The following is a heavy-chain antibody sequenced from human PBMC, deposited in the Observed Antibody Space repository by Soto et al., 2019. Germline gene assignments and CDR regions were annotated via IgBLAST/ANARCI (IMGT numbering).Heavy chain of an antibody. Sequence: EVHLLESGGGLVQPGGSLRLSCVASGFTFSSYAMSWVRQAPGKGLEWVSSIVGSGGRTYYADSVQGRFTISRDNSKNTLYLQMNSLGAEDTAIFYCAKAPVPDYTAYGSCVFELWGRGTLFTVSS. D-gene: IGHD4-4*01. CDR2: IVGSGGRT. V-gene: IGHV3-23*01. J-gene: IGHJ1*01. CDR1: GFTFSSYA. CDR3: AKAPVPDYTAYGSCVFEL.